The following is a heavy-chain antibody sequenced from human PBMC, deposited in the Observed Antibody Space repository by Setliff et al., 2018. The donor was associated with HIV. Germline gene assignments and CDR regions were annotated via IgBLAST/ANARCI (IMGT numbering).Heavy chain of an antibody. CDR2: ISAYNGNT. CDR3: ARDGAPYYYGSGRWGGY. CDR1: GYTFTSYG. V-gene: IGHV1-18*01. J-gene: IGHJ4*02. D-gene: IGHD3-10*01. Sequence: ASVKVSCKASGYTFTSYGISWVRQAPGQGLEWMGWISAYNGNTNYAQKLQGRVTMTTDTSTSTAYMELRSLRSDDTAVYYCARDGAPYYYGSGRWGGYWGQGTLVTVSS.